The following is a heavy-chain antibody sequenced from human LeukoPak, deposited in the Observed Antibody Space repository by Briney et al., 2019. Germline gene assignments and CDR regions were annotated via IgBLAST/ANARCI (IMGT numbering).Heavy chain of an antibody. J-gene: IGHJ4*02. CDR2: ISFDGSNK. D-gene: IGHD2-2*01. CDR3: ARACSSTSCPSSGSYYNPDS. V-gene: IGHV3-30-3*01. CDR1: GFTFSSYA. Sequence: GRSLRLSCAASGFTFSSYAMHWVRQAPGKGLEWMTLISFDGSNKDYADSVKGRFTISRDNSKNTLYLQMNSLRAEDTAVYYCARACSSTSCPSSGSYYNPDSRGQGTLVTVSS.